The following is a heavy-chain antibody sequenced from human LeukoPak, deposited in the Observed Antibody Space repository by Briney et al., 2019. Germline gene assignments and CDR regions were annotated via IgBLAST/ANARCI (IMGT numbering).Heavy chain of an antibody. J-gene: IGHJ4*02. D-gene: IGHD3/OR15-3a*01. CDR2: IYYSGST. V-gene: IGHV4-59*01. Sequence: PSETLSLTCTVSGGSISSYYWGWIRQPPGKGLEWIGYIYYSGSTNYNPSLKSRVTISVDTSKNQFSLKLSSVTAADTAVYYRARGSFWTAQDYFDYWGQGTLVTVSS. CDR3: ARGSFWTAQDYFDY. CDR1: GGSISSYY.